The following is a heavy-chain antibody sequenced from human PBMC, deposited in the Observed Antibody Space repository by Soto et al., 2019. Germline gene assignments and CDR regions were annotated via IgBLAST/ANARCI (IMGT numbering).Heavy chain of an antibody. V-gene: IGHV3-48*03. D-gene: IGHD1-1*01. CDR3: ATRLELERGNYYYYGMDV. CDR1: ESTFSSNE. Sequence: EVQLVESGGGLVQPGGSLSLPCAASESTFSSNEMNWVGQAPGKGREWVSYISSSGSTIYYADSVKGRFTISRDNAKNSLYLQMNSLRAEDTAVYYCATRLELERGNYYYYGMDVWGQGTTVTVSS. J-gene: IGHJ6*02. CDR2: ISSSGSTI.